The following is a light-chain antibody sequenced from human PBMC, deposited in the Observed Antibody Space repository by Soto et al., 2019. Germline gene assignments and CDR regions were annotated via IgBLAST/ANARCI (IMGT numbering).Light chain of an antibody. CDR1: SGDVGGYYY. V-gene: IGLV2-14*01. Sequence: QSVLTQPASVSGSPGQSITISCTGTSGDVGGYYYVSWYQQLPGKAPKLMISEVSNRPSGVSNRFSGSKSGNTASLTITGLQAEDEADYYCQSYDCSLRGFVVFGGGTKLTVL. CDR3: QSYDCSLRGFVV. CDR2: EVS. J-gene: IGLJ2*01.